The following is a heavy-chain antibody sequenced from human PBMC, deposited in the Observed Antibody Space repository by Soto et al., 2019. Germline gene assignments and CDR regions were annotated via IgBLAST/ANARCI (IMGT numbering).Heavy chain of an antibody. V-gene: IGHV3-48*02. CDR2: ISGTSETI. D-gene: IGHD2-2*03. CDR3: ATGYCRSDNCHFTH. Sequence: DVQLVESGGGLVKPGGSLRLSCAASGFNFHTYTMTWVRPAPGKGLEWVSYISGTSETIFYADSVKGRFTISRDNAKNSLYLQLNSLRDEETAVYYCATGYCRSDNCHFTHWGQGTLVTVSS. J-gene: IGHJ4*02. CDR1: GFNFHTYT.